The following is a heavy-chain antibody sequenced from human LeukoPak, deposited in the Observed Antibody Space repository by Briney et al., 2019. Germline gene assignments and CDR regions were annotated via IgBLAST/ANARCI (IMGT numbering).Heavy chain of an antibody. V-gene: IGHV4-39*07. CDR2: IYYSGST. Sequence: NPSETLSLTCTVSGGSISSSSYYWGWIRQPPGKGLEWIGSIYYSGSTYYNPSLKSRVTISVDTSKNQFSLKLSSVTAADTAVYYCARDNAPMGSNWFDPWGQGTLDTVSS. D-gene: IGHD1-26*01. CDR1: GGSISSSSYY. J-gene: IGHJ5*02. CDR3: ARDNAPMGSNWFDP.